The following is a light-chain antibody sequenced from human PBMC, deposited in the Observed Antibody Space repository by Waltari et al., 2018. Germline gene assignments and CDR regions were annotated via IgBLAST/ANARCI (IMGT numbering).Light chain of an antibody. V-gene: IGLV2-14*03. CDR3: SSYTSSSTNV. J-gene: IGLJ6*01. CDR1: SSYVGGYNF. Sequence: QSALTQPASVSGSPGQSITIPCTGTSSYVGGYNFVPWYQQHPGKAPKLMIYDVSNRPSGVSNRFSGSKSGNTASLTISGLQAEDEADYYCSSYTSSSTNVFGSGTKVTVL. CDR2: DVS.